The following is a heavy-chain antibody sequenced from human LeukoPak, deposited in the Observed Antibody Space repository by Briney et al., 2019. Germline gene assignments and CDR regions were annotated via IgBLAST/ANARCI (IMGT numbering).Heavy chain of an antibody. Sequence: GGSLRLSLKGSGFSVGDHAKSWVRQAPRHGIEWVGFIRSNAYRGTTEYAASVKGRFTISRDDSNNIAYLQMNSLKTEDTAVYYCSRGPIELWVHNGMDVWGQGTTVTVSS. CDR2: IRSNAYRGTT. V-gene: IGHV3-49*04. J-gene: IGHJ6*02. CDR3: SRGPIELWVHNGMDV. CDR1: GFSVGDHA. D-gene: IGHD5-18*01.